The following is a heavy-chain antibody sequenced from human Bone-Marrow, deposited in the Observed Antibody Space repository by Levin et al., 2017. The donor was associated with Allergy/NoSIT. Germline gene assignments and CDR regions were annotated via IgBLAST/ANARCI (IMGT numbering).Heavy chain of an antibody. J-gene: IGHJ4*02. CDR1: GFTFSAYY. D-gene: IGHD4-23*01. V-gene: IGHV3-23*01. CDR2: ISYSGEST. Sequence: PGGSLRLSCAASGFTFSAYYICWVRQAPGKGLEWVSGISYSGESTYYADSVKGRFTISRDNSKNTLYLQMNSLRAEDTALYYCATAPTVEEGYWGQGTLVSVSS. CDR3: ATAPTVEEGY.